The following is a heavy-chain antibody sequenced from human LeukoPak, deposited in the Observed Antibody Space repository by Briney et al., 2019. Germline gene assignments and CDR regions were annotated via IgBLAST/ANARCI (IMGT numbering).Heavy chain of an antibody. J-gene: IGHJ3*02. Sequence: SQTLSLTCAISGDSVSSNSAAWNWIRQSPSGGLEWLGRTYYRSKWYNDYAVSVKSRITINPDTSKNQFSLQLNSVTPEDTAVYYCARVPGYSSSWAHAFDIWGQGTMVTVSS. CDR1: GDSVSSNSAA. D-gene: IGHD6-13*01. CDR2: TYYRSKWYN. V-gene: IGHV6-1*01. CDR3: ARVPGYSSSWAHAFDI.